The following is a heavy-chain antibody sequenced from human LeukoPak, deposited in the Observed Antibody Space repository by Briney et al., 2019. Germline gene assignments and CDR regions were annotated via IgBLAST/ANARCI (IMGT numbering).Heavy chain of an antibody. CDR1: GFTFSSYG. Sequence: GGSLRLSCAASGFTFSSYGMSWVRQAPGKGLEWVSAISGSGGSTYYADSVKGRFTISRDNSKNTLYLQMNSLRAEDTAVYYCAKDRDILTGSNYFDYWGQGTLVTVSS. CDR2: ISGSGGST. D-gene: IGHD3-9*01. J-gene: IGHJ4*02. CDR3: AKDRDILTGSNYFDY. V-gene: IGHV3-23*01.